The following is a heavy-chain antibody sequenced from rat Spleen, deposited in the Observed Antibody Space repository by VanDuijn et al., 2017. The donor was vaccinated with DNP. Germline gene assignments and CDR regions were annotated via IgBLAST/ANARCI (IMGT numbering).Heavy chain of an antibody. CDR1: GLTFSDYN. V-gene: IGHV5-7*01. J-gene: IGHJ2*01. CDR2: ISYEGSST. D-gene: IGHD1-12*01. Sequence: EVQLVESGGGLVQPGRSLKLSCAASGLTFSDYNMAWVRQAPKKGLEWVATISYEGSSTYYRDSVKGRFTISRDNAKSTLYLQMDSLRSEDTATYYCARQSAIYYYGYVPTYFDYWGQGVMVTVSS. CDR3: ARQSAIYYYGYVPTYFDY.